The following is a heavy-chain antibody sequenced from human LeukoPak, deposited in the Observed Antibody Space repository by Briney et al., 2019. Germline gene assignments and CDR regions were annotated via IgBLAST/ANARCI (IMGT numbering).Heavy chain of an antibody. J-gene: IGHJ4*02. CDR3: ARGWDYDSGGRPTAYVY. CDR1: GGTFSSYA. CDR2: IIPIFGTA. Sequence: ASVKVSCKASGGTFSSYAISWVRQAPGQGLEWMGGIIPIFGTANYAQKFLGRVTITADESTSTAYMELSSLKSEDTAVYYCARGWDYDSGGRPTAYVYWGQGTLVTVSS. V-gene: IGHV1-69*13. D-gene: IGHD3-22*01.